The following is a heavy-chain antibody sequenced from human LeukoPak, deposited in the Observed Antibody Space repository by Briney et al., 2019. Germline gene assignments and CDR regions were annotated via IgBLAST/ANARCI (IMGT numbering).Heavy chain of an antibody. Sequence: RGSLRLSCAASGFTFSSYGMHWVRQAPGKGLEWVAGVSYDGSNKYYADSVEGRFTISRDNSKNTLFLQMNGLRAEDTAVYYCARPMDTSSWYYFDCWGQGTLVTVSS. CDR2: VSYDGSNK. V-gene: IGHV3-30*03. D-gene: IGHD6-13*01. CDR1: GFTFSSYG. CDR3: ARPMDTSSWYYFDC. J-gene: IGHJ4*02.